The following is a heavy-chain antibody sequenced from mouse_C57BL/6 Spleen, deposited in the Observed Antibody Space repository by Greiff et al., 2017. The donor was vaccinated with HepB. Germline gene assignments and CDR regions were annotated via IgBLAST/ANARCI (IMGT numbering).Heavy chain of an antibody. CDR1: GYTFTDYN. CDR3: ARGERDYGGATGYFDV. V-gene: IGHV1-18*01. J-gene: IGHJ1*03. Sequence: EVQLQQSGPELVKPGASVKIPCKASGYTFTDYNMDWVKQSHGKSLEWIGDINPNNGGTIYNQKFKGKATLTVDKSSSTAYMELRSLTSEDTAVYYCARGERDYGGATGYFDVWGTGTTVTVSS. CDR2: INPNNGGT. D-gene: IGHD1-1*01.